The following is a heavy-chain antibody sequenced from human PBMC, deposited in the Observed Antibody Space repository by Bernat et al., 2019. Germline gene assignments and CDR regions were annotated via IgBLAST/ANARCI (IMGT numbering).Heavy chain of an antibody. J-gene: IGHJ5*02. Sequence: EVQLVESGGALIQPGGSLRLSCAVSGFSFTSYAASWVRQAPGKGLEWVSSLGPSGETFYADSVKGRFAISRGNAGNTLYLQMNGMRAEDTARYYCSTISYDFWGDYSVAPRVDPWGQGTLVTVSP. V-gene: IGHV3-23*04. CDR1: GFSFTSYA. CDR2: LGPSGET. CDR3: STISYDFWGDYSVAPRVDP. D-gene: IGHD3/OR15-3a*01.